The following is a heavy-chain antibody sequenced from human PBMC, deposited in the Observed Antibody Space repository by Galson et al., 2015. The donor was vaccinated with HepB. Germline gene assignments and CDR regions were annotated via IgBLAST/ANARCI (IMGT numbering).Heavy chain of an antibody. D-gene: IGHD3-22*01. CDR2: ISSNGGST. CDR3: VTLVVYDAFDI. J-gene: IGHJ3*02. V-gene: IGHV3-64D*06. Sequence: SLRPSWAPSGCTFRSYAMHWVRQAPGKGLEYVSAISSNGGSTYYADSVKGRFTISRDNSKNTLYLQMSSLRAEDTAVYYCVTLVVYDAFDIWGQGTMVTVSS. CDR1: GCTFRSYA.